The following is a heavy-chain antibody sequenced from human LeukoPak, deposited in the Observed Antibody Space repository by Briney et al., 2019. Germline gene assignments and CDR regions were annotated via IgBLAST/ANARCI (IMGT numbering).Heavy chain of an antibody. CDR3: AKVRRDGYKIDYFDY. Sequence: GGSLRLSCAASGFTFSTYAMSWVRQAPGKGLEWVSAISASGGSTYYADSVKGRFTISRDNSKNTLYLQMNNLRAEDTAVYYCAKVRRDGYKIDYFDYWGQGTLVTVSS. CDR2: ISASGGST. J-gene: IGHJ4*02. CDR1: GFTFSTYA. V-gene: IGHV3-23*01. D-gene: IGHD5-24*01.